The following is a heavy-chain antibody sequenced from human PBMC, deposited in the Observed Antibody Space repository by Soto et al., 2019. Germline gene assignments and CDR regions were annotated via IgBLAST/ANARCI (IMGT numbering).Heavy chain of an antibody. J-gene: IGHJ5*02. V-gene: IGHV4-31*03. D-gene: IGHD3-10*01. Sequence: SETLSLTCTVSGGSISSGGYYWSWIRQHPGKGLEWIGYIYYSGSTYYNPSLKSRVTISVDTSKNQFSLKLSSVTAADTAVYYCARVDPYGSGSYYWFDPWGQGTLVTVSS. CDR1: GGSISSGGYY. CDR3: ARVDPYGSGSYYWFDP. CDR2: IYYSGST.